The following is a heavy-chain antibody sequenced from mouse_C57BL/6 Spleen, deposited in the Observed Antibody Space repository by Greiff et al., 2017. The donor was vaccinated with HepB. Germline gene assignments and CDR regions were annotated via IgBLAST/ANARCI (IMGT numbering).Heavy chain of an antibody. J-gene: IGHJ3*01. D-gene: IGHD2-3*01. Sequence: LQQSGAELARPGASVKMSCKASGYTFTSYTMHWVKQRPGQGLEWIGYINPSSGYTKYNQKFKDKATLTADKSSSTAYMQLSSLTSEDSAVYYCARFFDGYYWFAYWGQGTLVTVSA. CDR2: INPSSGYT. CDR3: ARFFDGYYWFAY. CDR1: GYTFTSYT. V-gene: IGHV1-4*01.